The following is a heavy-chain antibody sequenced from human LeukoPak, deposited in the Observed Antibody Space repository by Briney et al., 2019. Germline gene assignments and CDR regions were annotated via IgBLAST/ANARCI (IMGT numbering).Heavy chain of an antibody. CDR1: GFTFSSYS. Sequence: GGSLRLSCAASGFTFSSYSMNWVRQAPGKGLEWVSSISSSSSYIYYADSVKGRFTISRDNAKNSLYLQMNSLRAEDTAVYYCAKKKTLGGSSHIDYWGQGTLVTVSS. CDR2: ISSSSSYI. J-gene: IGHJ4*02. D-gene: IGHD1-26*01. CDR3: AKKKTLGGSSHIDY. V-gene: IGHV3-21*04.